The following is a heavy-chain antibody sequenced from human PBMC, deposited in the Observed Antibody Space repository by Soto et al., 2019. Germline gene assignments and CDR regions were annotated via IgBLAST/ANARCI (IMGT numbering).Heavy chain of an antibody. V-gene: IGHV5-10-1*01. CDR1: GYSFTSYW. J-gene: IGHJ6*02. D-gene: IGHD6-19*01. CDR3: ARLQKLIAVAGTNLPYYYYVMDI. Sequence: GESLKISCKGSGYSFTSYWIRWVRQMPGKGMEWKGRIDPSDSYTNFSPSFQGHVTISADKSICHVSLQWSSLKAPETAMYYAARLQKLIAVAGTNLPYYYYVMDIWGQGTTVRVSS. CDR2: IDPSDSYT.